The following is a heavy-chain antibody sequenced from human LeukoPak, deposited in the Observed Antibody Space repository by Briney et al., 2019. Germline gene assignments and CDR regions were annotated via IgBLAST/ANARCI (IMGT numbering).Heavy chain of an antibody. CDR2: ISDTGGTT. CDR1: GFXFSNLA. CDR3: AKDARRYSGWYFFDH. V-gene: IGHV3-23*01. Sequence: GGSLRLSCVASGFXFSNLAIGWVRQAPGKGLEWVSVISDTGGTTYYADSVKGRFTISRDNSRNTLYLQMNSLRVDDTAVYFCAKDARRYSGWYFFDHWGQGTLVTVST. D-gene: IGHD6-19*01. J-gene: IGHJ4*02.